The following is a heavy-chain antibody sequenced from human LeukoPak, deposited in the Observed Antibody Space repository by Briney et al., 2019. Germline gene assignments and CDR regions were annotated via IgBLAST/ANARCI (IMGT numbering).Heavy chain of an antibody. CDR2: INPNSGGT. J-gene: IGHJ4*02. CDR1: GYTFTGYY. V-gene: IGHV1-2*06. Sequence: ASVKVSCKASGYTFTGYYMHWVRQAPGQGLEWMGRINPNSGGTNYAQKFQGRVTMTRDTSISTAYMELSRLRSDDTAVYYCARGSQWDDFWSGYYLDYWGQGTLVTVSS. D-gene: IGHD3-3*01. CDR3: ARGSQWDDFWSGYYLDY.